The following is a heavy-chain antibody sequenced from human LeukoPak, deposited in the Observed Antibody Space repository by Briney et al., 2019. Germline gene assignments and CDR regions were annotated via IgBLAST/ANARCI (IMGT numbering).Heavy chain of an antibody. CDR2: INHSGST. D-gene: IGHD3-10*01. Sequence: SETLSLTCAVYGGSFSGYYWSWIRQPPGKGLEWIGEINHSGSTNYIPPLKSRVTVSVDTSKNQFSLKLSSVTAADTAVYYCARGNYYGSGTLGAFDIWGQGTMVTVSS. CDR1: GGSFSGYY. V-gene: IGHV4-34*01. J-gene: IGHJ3*02. CDR3: ARGNYYGSGTLGAFDI.